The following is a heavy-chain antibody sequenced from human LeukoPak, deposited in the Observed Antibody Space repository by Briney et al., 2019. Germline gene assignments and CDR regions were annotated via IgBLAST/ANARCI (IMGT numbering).Heavy chain of an antibody. CDR1: GYTFTSYY. Sequence: ASVKVSCKASGYTFTSYYMHWVRQAPGQGLEWMGLINPSGGSTSYAQKFQGRVTMTRDTSTSTVYMELSSLRSEDTAVYYCARATNYDFWSGYSWAYFDYWGQGTLVTVSS. CDR2: INPSGGST. CDR3: ARATNYDFWSGYSWAYFDY. D-gene: IGHD3-3*01. J-gene: IGHJ4*02. V-gene: IGHV1-46*01.